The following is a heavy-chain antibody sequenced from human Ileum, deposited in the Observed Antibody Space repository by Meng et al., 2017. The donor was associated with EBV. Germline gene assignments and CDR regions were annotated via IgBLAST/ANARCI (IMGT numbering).Heavy chain of an antibody. CDR1: GDSVSSDKTA. CDR3: ATSRIAKFDR. Sequence: QLQLQESGPGLVQPSHSLSLSCVIAGDSVSSDKTAWNWIRQSPSRGLEWLGRTYRRSRWYYDYALSVKSRINISPDTFKNQVSLQLNSVTDEDTGIYYCATSRIAKFDRWGQGTLVTVSS. J-gene: IGHJ5*02. CDR2: TYRRSRWYY. V-gene: IGHV6-1*01.